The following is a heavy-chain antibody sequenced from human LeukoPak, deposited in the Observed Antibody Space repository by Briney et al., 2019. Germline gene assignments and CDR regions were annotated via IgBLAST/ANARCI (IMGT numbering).Heavy chain of an antibody. V-gene: IGHV4-4*09. CDR2: MFDRGSP. CDR3: ARRIQLWSYWHFDL. CDR1: GGSINGYP. Sequence: PSETLSLTCSVSGGSINGYPWGWVRQAPGKGLECIGYMFDRGSPNHHPSLQNRVTTSVDTSKNEFYLRLTSVTAADTAVYYCARRIQLWSYWHFDLWGRGTLVTVSS. D-gene: IGHD5-18*01. J-gene: IGHJ2*01.